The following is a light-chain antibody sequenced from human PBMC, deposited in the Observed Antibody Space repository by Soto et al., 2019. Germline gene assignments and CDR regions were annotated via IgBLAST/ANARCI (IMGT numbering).Light chain of an antibody. CDR2: HAS. CDR3: QQRTKSIT. Sequence: IVMTRSPATLSVSPVESATLSCRASQSISSDLGWYQQRPGQAPRLLIHHASSRATGIPARFSGSGSGTDFTLTISSLEPEDFAVYYCQQRTKSITFGQGTRLEIK. V-gene: IGKV3-11*01. J-gene: IGKJ5*01. CDR1: QSISSD.